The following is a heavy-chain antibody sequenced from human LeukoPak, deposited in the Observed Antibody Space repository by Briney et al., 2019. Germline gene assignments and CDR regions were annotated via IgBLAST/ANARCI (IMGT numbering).Heavy chain of an antibody. CDR2: INSDGSST. D-gene: IGHD3-10*01. J-gene: IGHJ6*03. CDR1: GFTFSSYW. CDR3: AKDLFSGSGRAGNMDV. V-gene: IGHV3-74*01. Sequence: GGSLRLSCAASGFTFSSYWMHWARQAPGEGLVWVSRINSDGSSTNYADSVKGRFTISRDNSKSTLYLQMNSLRAEDTAVYYCAKDLFSGSGRAGNMDVWGKGTTVTVSS.